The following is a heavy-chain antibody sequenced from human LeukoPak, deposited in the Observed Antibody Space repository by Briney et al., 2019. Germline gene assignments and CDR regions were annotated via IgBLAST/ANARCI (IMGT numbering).Heavy chain of an antibody. CDR3: AKGALYYDSSGYYR. CDR2: ISGSGAGT. Sequence: GGSLRLSCAASGFTFSSYGMSWVRQAPGKGLEWVSAISGSGAGTKYADSVKGRFTISRDNSKNTLYLQMNSLRAEDTAVYYCAKGALYYDSSGYYRWGQGTLVTVSS. J-gene: IGHJ4*02. CDR1: GFTFSSYG. V-gene: IGHV3-23*01. D-gene: IGHD3-22*01.